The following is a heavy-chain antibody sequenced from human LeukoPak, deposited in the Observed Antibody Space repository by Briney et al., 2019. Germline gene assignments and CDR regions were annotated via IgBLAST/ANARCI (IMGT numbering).Heavy chain of an antibody. CDR3: SASLKTYCSGGKCHSDYYYYGMDV. CDR2: IRSKANNYAA. V-gene: IGHV3-73*01. Sequence: GGSLRLSCVASGFTFSGSAIHWVRQASGKGLEWVGRIRSKANNYAAAYAASVESRITISREDSKNTAFLQINALKTEDSAVYYCSASLKTYCSGGKCHSDYYYYGMDVWGQGTTVTVSS. CDR1: GFTFSGSA. J-gene: IGHJ6*02. D-gene: IGHD2-15*01.